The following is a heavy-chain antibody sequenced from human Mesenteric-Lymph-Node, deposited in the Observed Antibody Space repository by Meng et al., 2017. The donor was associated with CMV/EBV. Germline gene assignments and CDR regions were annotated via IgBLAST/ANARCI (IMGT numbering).Heavy chain of an antibody. V-gene: IGHV3-30*18. D-gene: IGHD4-11*01. CDR1: GFTLSSYG. CDR3: TKDSSLHN. J-gene: IGHJ4*02. CDR2: ISYDGSNK. Sequence: LRHSCAASGFTLSSYGLHWVRQAPGKGLEWVAVISYDGSNKYYADSVKGRFTISRDNSKNTLYLQMNSLRAEDTAVYYCTKDSSLHNWGQGTLVTVSS.